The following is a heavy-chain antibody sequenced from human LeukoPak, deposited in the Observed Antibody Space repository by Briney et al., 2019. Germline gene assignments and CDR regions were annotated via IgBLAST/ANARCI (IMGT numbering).Heavy chain of an antibody. CDR3: ARERYDFWSGYYKDMDV. CDR1: GGSISSSTYY. D-gene: IGHD3-3*01. J-gene: IGHJ6*03. Sequence: TSETLSLTCTVSGGSISSSTYYWGWIRQPPGKGLEWIGSIYYTDSTYYNPSLKSRVTISIDTSKNQFSTKVRSVTAADTAVYYCARERYDFWSGYYKDMDVWGKGTTVTVSS. CDR2: IYYTDST. V-gene: IGHV4-39*07.